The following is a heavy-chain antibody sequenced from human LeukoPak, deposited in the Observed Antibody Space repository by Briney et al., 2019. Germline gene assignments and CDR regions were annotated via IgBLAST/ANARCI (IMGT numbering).Heavy chain of an antibody. CDR1: GYTFTGYY. CDR2: INPNSGGT. CDR3: ARAGIVVVPAARDAFDI. V-gene: IGHV1-2*02. Sequence: AASVKVSCKASGYTFTGYYMHWVRQAPGQGLEWMGWINPNSGGTNYAQKFQGRVTMTRDTSISTAYMELSRLRSDDTAVYYCARAGIVVVPAARDAFDIWGQGTMVTVSS. D-gene: IGHD2-2*01. J-gene: IGHJ3*02.